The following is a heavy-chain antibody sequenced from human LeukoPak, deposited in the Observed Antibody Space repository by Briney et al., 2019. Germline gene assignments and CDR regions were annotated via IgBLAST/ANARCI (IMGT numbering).Heavy chain of an antibody. J-gene: IGHJ4*02. CDR3: ARVTAMVLNYFDY. Sequence: LRLSCAASGFTFSSYAMHWIRQHPGKGLEWIGYIYYSGSTYYNPSLKSRVTISVDTSKNQFSLKLSSVTAADTAVYYCARVTAMVLNYFDYWGQGTLVTVSS. CDR1: GFTFSSYAMH. V-gene: IGHV4-31*02. CDR2: IYYSGST. D-gene: IGHD5-18*01.